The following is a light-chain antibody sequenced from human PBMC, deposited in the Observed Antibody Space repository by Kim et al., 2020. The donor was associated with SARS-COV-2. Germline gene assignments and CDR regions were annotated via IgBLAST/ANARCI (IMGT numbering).Light chain of an antibody. Sequence: QSALTQPASVSGSPGQSITISCTGTNSDVGGYNYVSWYQQHPGKAPKLMIYDVSKRPSGVSNRFSGSKSGNTASLTISGLQAEDEADYYCRSYTSSSTLVFGGGTQMTVL. CDR2: DVS. CDR3: RSYTSSSTLV. CDR1: NSDVGGYNY. J-gene: IGLJ2*01. V-gene: IGLV2-14*01.